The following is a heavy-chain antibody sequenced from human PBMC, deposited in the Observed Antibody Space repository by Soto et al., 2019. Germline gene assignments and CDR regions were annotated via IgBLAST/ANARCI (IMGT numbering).Heavy chain of an antibody. CDR1: GFTFSSYA. CDR2: ISGSGGST. J-gene: IGHJ6*03. V-gene: IGHV3-23*01. Sequence: GGSLRLSCAASGFTFSSYAMSWVRQAPGKGLEWVSAISGSGGSTYCAGSVKGRFTISRDNSKNTLYLQMNSLRAEDTAVYYCAKTETDYFYYYYYMDVWGKGTTVTVSS. CDR3: AKTETDYFYYYYYMDV. D-gene: IGHD3-9*01.